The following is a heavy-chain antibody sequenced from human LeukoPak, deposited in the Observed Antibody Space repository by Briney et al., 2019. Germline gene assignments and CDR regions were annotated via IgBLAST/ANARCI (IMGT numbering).Heavy chain of an antibody. CDR3: ARQYYYDSIGYYVDY. Sequence: SETLSLTCTVSGGSISSSSYYWGWIRQPPGKGLEWIGSLYYSGSTYYNPSLKSRVTISVDTSKNQFSLKLSSVTAADTAVYYCARQYYYDSIGYYVDYWGQGTLVTVSA. D-gene: IGHD3-22*01. J-gene: IGHJ4*02. CDR1: GGSISSSSYY. V-gene: IGHV4-39*01. CDR2: LYYSGST.